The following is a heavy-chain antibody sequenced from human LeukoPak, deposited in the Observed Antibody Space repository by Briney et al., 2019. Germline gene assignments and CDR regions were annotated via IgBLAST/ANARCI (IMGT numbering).Heavy chain of an antibody. D-gene: IGHD2-15*01. CDR2: IHPGDSET. Sequence: GESLKISRKASGYRFTSYWIGWVRQMPGKGLECMGIIHPGDSETRYSPSFQGQVTISADKSISTAYLQWSSLKASDTAMYYCARARYCSSGNCYAETWGQGTLVTVSS. CDR1: GYRFTSYW. CDR3: ARARYCSSGNCYAET. J-gene: IGHJ5*02. V-gene: IGHV5-51*01.